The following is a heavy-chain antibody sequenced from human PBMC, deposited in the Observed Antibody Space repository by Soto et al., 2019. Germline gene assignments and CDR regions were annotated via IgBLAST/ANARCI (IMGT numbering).Heavy chain of an antibody. Sequence: QITLKESGPTLVKPTQTLTLTCTFSGFSLSSTRMAVGWIRQPPGKALEWLALIYWDDDERYSPFLKSRLTITTDTSKNQVVLTMSNMDPVDTASYYCAHIVVAGLGYYFDYWGQGTLVTVSS. CDR2: IYWDDDE. CDR1: GFSLSSTRMA. D-gene: IGHD6-19*01. J-gene: IGHJ4*02. V-gene: IGHV2-5*02. CDR3: AHIVVAGLGYYFDY.